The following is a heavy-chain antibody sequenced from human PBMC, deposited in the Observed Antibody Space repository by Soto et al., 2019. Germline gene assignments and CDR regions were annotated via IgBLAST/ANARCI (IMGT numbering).Heavy chain of an antibody. CDR3: ARRITSSFDK. V-gene: IGHV3-23*01. CDR2: ITGSGDYT. J-gene: IGHJ4*02. D-gene: IGHD1-20*01. CDR1: GFTFSIYN. Sequence: EVQLLESGGGLVQPGWSLRLSCVASGFTFSIYNMNWVRQAPGKGLEWVSVITGSGDYTNYADSVKGRFTISRDNSKNTLYLQMNILRAEDTAVYFWARRITSSFDKWGQGTLVTVSS.